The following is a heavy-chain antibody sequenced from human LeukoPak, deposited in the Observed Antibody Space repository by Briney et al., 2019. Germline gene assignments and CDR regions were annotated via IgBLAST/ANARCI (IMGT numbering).Heavy chain of an antibody. Sequence: EASVKVSCKASGYTFTSNYIHWVRQAPGQGLEWMGMIYPRDGSTSYAQNFQGRVTVTSDTSTNTVHMELSSLTSDDSAVYYCARGAHQHSDSWGQGTLVSVSS. CDR1: GYTFTSNY. V-gene: IGHV1-46*01. D-gene: IGHD2-2*01. CDR2: IYPRDGST. CDR3: ARGAHQHSDS. J-gene: IGHJ4*02.